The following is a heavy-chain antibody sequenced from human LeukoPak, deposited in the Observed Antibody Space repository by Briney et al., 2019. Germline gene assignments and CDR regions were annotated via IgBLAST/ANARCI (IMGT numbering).Heavy chain of an antibody. J-gene: IGHJ4*02. D-gene: IGHD6-6*01. V-gene: IGHV3-48*01. CDR1: GLTFSTNS. Sequence: GGSPRLSCAAAGLTFSTNSMNWVRQAPGKELEWVSYISFSSSTIYYADSVKGRFTISRDNAKNLLYLQMNSLRAEDTAVYYCAREAPRGTSSNPYYFDSWGQGTLVTVSS. CDR2: ISFSSSTI. CDR3: AREAPRGTSSNPYYFDS.